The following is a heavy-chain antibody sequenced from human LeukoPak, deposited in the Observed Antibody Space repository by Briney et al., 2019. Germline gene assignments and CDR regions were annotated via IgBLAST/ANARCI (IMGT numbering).Heavy chain of an antibody. D-gene: IGHD3-10*01. CDR2: IKSDGSST. J-gene: IGHJ6*02. CDR3: ARGMVRGVISDGMDV. Sequence: GGSLRLSCAASGFTFSSYWMHWVRQAPGKGLVWVSRIKSDGSSTTYADSVKGRFTISRDNAKNTLYLQMNSLRAEDTAVYYCARGMVRGVISDGMDVWGQGTTVTVSS. V-gene: IGHV3-74*01. CDR1: GFTFSSYW.